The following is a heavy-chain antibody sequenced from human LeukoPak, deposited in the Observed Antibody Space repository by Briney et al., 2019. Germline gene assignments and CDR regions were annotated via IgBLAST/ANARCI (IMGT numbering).Heavy chain of an antibody. CDR2: IKQDGTGE. CDR1: GFTLSTYY. D-gene: IGHD6-25*01. V-gene: IGHV3-7*01. Sequence: GGSLRLSCAASGFTLSTYYMSWVRQAPGKGLEWVANIKQDGTGESYVDSVKGRFTISRDNTKNSLYLQMNSLKVEDTAVYYRARDRRAEDTPYNWFDPWGQGTLVTVSS. J-gene: IGHJ5*02. CDR3: ARDRRAEDTPYNWFDP.